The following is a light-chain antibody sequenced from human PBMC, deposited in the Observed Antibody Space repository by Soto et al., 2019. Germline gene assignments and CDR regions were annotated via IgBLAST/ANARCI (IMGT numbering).Light chain of an antibody. CDR1: QGIGSY. V-gene: IGKV1-9*01. Sequence: DIQLTQSPSFLSASVGDRVTITCRASQGIGSYLAWYQQKPGKAPILLIYPASTLQSGVPSRFSGSGSGTEFTLTLSSLQPEDFATYYCQQLNSYPRTFGQGTKVEIK. J-gene: IGKJ1*01. CDR2: PAS. CDR3: QQLNSYPRT.